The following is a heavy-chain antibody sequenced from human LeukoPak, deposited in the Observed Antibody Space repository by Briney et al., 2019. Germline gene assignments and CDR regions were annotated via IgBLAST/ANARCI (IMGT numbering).Heavy chain of an antibody. CDR2: IYSGGFT. V-gene: IGHV3-66*01. CDR3: ARDSGYSSDDAY. J-gene: IGHJ4*02. D-gene: IGHD5-12*01. Sequence: GWSLRLSCAASGFTVSSNYMSWVRQAPGKGLEWVSVIYSGGFTHYADSVKDRFTISRDNSKNALYLQMNSLRVEDTAVYYCARDSGYSSDDAYWGQGTLVTVSS. CDR1: GFTVSSNY.